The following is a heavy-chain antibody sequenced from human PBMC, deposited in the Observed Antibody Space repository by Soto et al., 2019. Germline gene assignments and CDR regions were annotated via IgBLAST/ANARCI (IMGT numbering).Heavy chain of an antibody. CDR2: FYSSGSI. Sequence: SETLSLTCFVSGYSITADGYYWSWIRHHPGKGLEWIGSFYSSGSIIYNPSLRSRVSISGDTSSNQFSMSLTSVTAADTARYYCARMYSSGSGWFHPWGQGTLVTVSS. CDR1: GYSITADGYY. J-gene: IGHJ5*02. V-gene: IGHV4-31*03. D-gene: IGHD6-19*01. CDR3: ARMYSSGSGWFHP.